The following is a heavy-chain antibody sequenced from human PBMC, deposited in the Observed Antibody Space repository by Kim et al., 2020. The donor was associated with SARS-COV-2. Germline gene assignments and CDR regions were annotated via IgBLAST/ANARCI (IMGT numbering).Heavy chain of an antibody. J-gene: IGHJ4*02. CDR3: ATQMPTLDFFDS. CDR1: GASITSGRFL. V-gene: IGHV4-39*01. D-gene: IGHD2-2*01. Sequence: SETLSLTCSVSGASITSGRFLWVWIRQPPGKGLEYIGTIFNSGSTYDNPSLRSRLTMSVDRSKNQSSLKLRSVTAADTAVYFCATQMPTLDFFDSWGQGTLVTVSS. CDR2: IFNSGST.